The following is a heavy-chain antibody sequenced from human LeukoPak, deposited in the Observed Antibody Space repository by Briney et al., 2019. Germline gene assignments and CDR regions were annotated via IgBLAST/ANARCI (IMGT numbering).Heavy chain of an antibody. Sequence: GGSLRLSCAASGFIFSDYYMSWMRQAPGKGLEWLSYIDGSSSRTNYADSVKGRFTISRDNVKNSLYLQMKSLRAEDTAVYFCARRGTDYCTPSSCHPNWFAPWGQGTQVTVSS. CDR2: IDGSSSRT. CDR1: GFIFSDYY. V-gene: IGHV3-11*03. J-gene: IGHJ5*02. D-gene: IGHD4-11*01. CDR3: ARRGTDYCTPSSCHPNWFAP.